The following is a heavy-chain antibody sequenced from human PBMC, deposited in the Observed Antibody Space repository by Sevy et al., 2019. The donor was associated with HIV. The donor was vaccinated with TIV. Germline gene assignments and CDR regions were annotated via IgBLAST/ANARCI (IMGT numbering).Heavy chain of an antibody. V-gene: IGHV4-59*01. CDR1: GGSISSYY. J-gene: IGHJ3*02. CDR2: IYYSGST. Sequence: SETLSLTCTVSGGSISSYYWSWIRQPPGKGLEWIGYIYYSGSTNYNPSLKSRVTISVDTSKNQFSLKLSFVTAADTAVYYCARTSYSSGWYNSGAFDIWGQGTMVTVSS. CDR3: ARTSYSSGWYNSGAFDI. D-gene: IGHD6-19*01.